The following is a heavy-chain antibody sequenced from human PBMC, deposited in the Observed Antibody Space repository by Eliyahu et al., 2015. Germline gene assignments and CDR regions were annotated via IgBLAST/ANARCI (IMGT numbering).Heavy chain of an antibody. J-gene: IGHJ3*01. CDR1: GFTFHDXA. CDR3: VKDGDNGRPRWAAFDF. CDR2: ISWNSGAT. D-gene: IGHD3-10*01. Sequence: EVQLVESXGGLAQPGRSLRLSXXAXGFTFHDXAMHWVRQVPGKGLQWVAGISWNSGATGYADSVEGRFTISRDNAKNSLYLQMTSLRPEDTALYYCVKDGDNGRPRWAAFDFWGRGTMVTVPS. V-gene: IGHV3-9*01.